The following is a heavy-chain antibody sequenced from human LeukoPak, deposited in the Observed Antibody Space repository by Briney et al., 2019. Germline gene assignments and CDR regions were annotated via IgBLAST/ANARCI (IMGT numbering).Heavy chain of an antibody. D-gene: IGHD3-16*01. V-gene: IGHV4-39*07. J-gene: IGHJ3*02. Sequence: SETLSLTCTVSGGSISSSSYYWGWIRQPPGKGLEWIGSIYYSGSTYYNPSLKSRVTISVDTSKNQFSLKLSSVTAADTAVYYCARDPGGVRATDAFDIWGQGTTVTVSS. CDR2: IYYSGST. CDR3: ARDPGGVRATDAFDI. CDR1: GGSISSSSYY.